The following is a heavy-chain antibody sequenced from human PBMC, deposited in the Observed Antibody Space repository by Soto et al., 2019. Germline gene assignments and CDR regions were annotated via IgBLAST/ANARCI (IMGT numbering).Heavy chain of an antibody. D-gene: IGHD3-22*01. CDR2: IYYSGST. V-gene: IGHV4-30-4*01. Sequence: PSETLSLTCTVSGGSISSGDYYWSWIRQPPGKGLERIGYIYYSGSTYYNPSLKSRVTISVDTSKNQFSLKLSSVTAADTAVYYCARAITMIVVGGYNNWFDPWGQGTRVTVSS. CDR1: GGSISSGDYY. CDR3: ARAITMIVVGGYNNWFDP. J-gene: IGHJ5*02.